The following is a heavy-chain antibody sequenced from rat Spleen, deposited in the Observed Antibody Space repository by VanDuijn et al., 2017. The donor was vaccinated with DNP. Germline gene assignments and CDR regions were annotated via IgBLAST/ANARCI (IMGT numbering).Heavy chain of an antibody. D-gene: IGHD1-2*01. J-gene: IGHJ3*01. V-gene: IGHV2S12*01. CDR3: ARSPESSYIYFPWAY. Sequence: QVQLRESGPGLVQPSQTLSLTCTVSGFSLTNYGVTWVRQPPGKGLEWIAAISSGGSTYYNSALKSRLSISRDTSKSQVFLKMNSLQTEDTATYYCARSPESSYIYFPWAYWGQGTLVTVSS. CDR2: ISSGGST. CDR1: GFSLTNYG.